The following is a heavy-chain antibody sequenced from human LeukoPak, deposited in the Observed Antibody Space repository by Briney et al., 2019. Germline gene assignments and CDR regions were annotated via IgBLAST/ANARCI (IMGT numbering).Heavy chain of an antibody. J-gene: IGHJ4*02. CDR2: IYKTGST. V-gene: IGHV4-4*02. CDR3: ARDVLR. CDR1: GGSVINTNW. Sequence: SETLSLTCGVSGGSVINTNWWTWVRQRPGKGLEWIGYIYKTGSTYYNPSLKSRVTMSVDTSRNQFSLKVNSVTAADTAVYYCARDVLRWGQGTLVTVSS.